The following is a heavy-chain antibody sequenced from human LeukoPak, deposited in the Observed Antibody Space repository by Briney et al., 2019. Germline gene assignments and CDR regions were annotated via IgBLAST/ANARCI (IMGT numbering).Heavy chain of an antibody. CDR2: VNPGGDST. D-gene: IGHD5-24*01. J-gene: IGHJ3*02. Sequence: GASVKVSFKASGYTFNNYNIHWLRQAPGQGREGMGIVNPGGDSTNYAQDFQGRLTLTGDTSTSTVYMELSSLRSEDTAVYYCARVRDGYNDAYDIWGQGTMVTVTS. V-gene: IGHV1-46*02. CDR1: GYTFNNYN. CDR3: ARVRDGYNDAYDI.